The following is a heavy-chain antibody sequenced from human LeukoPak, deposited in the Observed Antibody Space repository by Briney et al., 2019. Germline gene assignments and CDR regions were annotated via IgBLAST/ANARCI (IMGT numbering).Heavy chain of an antibody. CDR3: ARDLPYSSSPNFDY. V-gene: IGHV3-66*01. CDR1: GFSVSTNY. Sequence: PGGSLRLSCAASGFSVSTNYMSWVRQAPGKGLEWVSVIYSGGYTYYADSVKGRFTISRDNSKNTVYLQMNSLRAEDTAVYYCARDLPYSSSPNFDYWGQGTLVTVSS. CDR2: IYSGGYT. D-gene: IGHD6-6*01. J-gene: IGHJ4*02.